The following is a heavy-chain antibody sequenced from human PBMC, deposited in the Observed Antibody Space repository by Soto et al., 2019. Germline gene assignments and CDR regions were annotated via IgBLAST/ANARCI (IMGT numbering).Heavy chain of an antibody. CDR3: AKAYHYGMDV. V-gene: IGHV3-23*01. CDR2: ISGSGDST. CDR1: GFTFSHYA. J-gene: IGHJ6*02. Sequence: EVQLLESGGGLVQPGGSLRLSCAASGFTFSHYAMNWVRQPPGKGLEWVPGISGSGDSTYYADSVKGRLTVSRDNSKNTLYLQMNSLRAEDTAVYYCAKAYHYGMDVWGQGTPVTVSS.